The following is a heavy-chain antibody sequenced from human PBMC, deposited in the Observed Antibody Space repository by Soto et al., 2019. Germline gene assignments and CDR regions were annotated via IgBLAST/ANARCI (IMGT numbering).Heavy chain of an antibody. J-gene: IGHJ4*02. CDR2: ISSSSSYI. Sequence: GGSLRLSCAASGFTFSSYSMNWVRQAPGKGLEWVSSISSSSSYIYYADSVKGRFTISRDNAKNSLYLQMNSLRAEDSAVYYCARNNINWAFDYWGQGTLVTVSS. CDR1: GFTFSSYS. CDR3: ARNNINWAFDY. V-gene: IGHV3-21*01. D-gene: IGHD7-27*01.